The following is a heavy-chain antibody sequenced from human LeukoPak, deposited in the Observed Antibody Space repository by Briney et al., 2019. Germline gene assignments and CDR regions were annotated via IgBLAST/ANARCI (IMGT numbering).Heavy chain of an antibody. Sequence: ASVKVSCKASGYTFTGYYMHWVRQAPGRGLEWMGWINPNSGGTNYAQKFQGRVTMTRDTSISTAYMELSRLRSDDTAVYYCAREWAGGYPGWFDPWGQGTLVTVSS. CDR2: INPNSGGT. J-gene: IGHJ5*02. CDR1: GYTFTGYY. D-gene: IGHD5-12*01. CDR3: AREWAGGYPGWFDP. V-gene: IGHV1-2*02.